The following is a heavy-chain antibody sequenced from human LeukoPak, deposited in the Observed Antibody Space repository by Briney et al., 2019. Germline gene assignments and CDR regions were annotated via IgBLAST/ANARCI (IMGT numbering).Heavy chain of an antibody. J-gene: IGHJ5*02. CDR2: MSPNSGNT. CDR3: ARSSIAADGRDWFDP. CDR1: GYTFTSYD. V-gene: IGHV1-8*03. D-gene: IGHD6-13*01. Sequence: ASVKVSCKASGYTFTSYDINWVRQATGQGLEWMGWMSPNSGNTGYAQKFQGRVTITRNTSISTAYMELSSLRSEDTAVYYCARSSIAADGRDWFDPWGQGTLVTVSS.